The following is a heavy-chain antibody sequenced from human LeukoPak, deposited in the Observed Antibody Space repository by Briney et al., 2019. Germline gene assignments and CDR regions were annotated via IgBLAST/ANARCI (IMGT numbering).Heavy chain of an antibody. V-gene: IGHV3-21*01. Sequence: GGSLRLSCAASGFTFNSYSMNWVRQAPGKGLEWVSSISSGSSYIYYADSVKGRFTISRDNAKNSLYLQMNSLRAEDTAVYYCARGLAAAVPELYYYYYYMDVWGKGTTVTISS. CDR1: GFTFNSYS. CDR3: ARGLAAAVPELYYYYYYMDV. D-gene: IGHD6-13*01. CDR2: ISSGSSYI. J-gene: IGHJ6*03.